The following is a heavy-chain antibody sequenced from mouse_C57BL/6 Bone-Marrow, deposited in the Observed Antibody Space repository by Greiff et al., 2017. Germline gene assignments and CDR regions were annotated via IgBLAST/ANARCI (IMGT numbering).Heavy chain of an antibody. CDR3: ARGASGLPTRDY. Sequence: QVQLQQPGTELVKPGASVKLSCKASGYTFTSYWMHWVKQRPGQGLEWIGNINPSNGGTNYNEKFKSKATLTVDKSSSTDYMQLSSLTSEAAAVCYCARGASGLPTRDYWGQGTTLTVSS. D-gene: IGHD5-5*01. CDR2: INPSNGGT. J-gene: IGHJ2*01. V-gene: IGHV1-53*01. CDR1: GYTFTSYW.